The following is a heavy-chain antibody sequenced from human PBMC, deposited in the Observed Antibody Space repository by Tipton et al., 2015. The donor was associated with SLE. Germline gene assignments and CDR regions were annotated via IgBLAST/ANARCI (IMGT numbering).Heavy chain of an antibody. CDR1: GFTFTNYW. CDR3: ARDLVGPTGYGMDV. D-gene: IGHD1-26*01. CDR2: IKEDGSEK. J-gene: IGHJ6*02. V-gene: IGHV3-7*01. Sequence: SLRLSCAAPGFTFTNYWMGWVRQAPGKGLEWVANIKEDGSEKYYVDSVKGRFTNSRDNSKNTLYVQMNSLRAEDTAVYYCARDLVGPTGYGMDVWGQGTTVTVS.